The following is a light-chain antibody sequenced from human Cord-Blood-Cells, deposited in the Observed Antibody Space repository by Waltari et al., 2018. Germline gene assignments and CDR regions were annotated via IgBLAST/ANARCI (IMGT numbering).Light chain of an antibody. CDR1: QSISSY. CDR3: QQSYSTPLT. CDR2: AAS. V-gene: IGKV1-39*01. Sequence: DIQMTQSPSSLSVSVGDRVTITCRASQSISSYFNWYQQKPGKAPKLLIYAASSWQSGVPSRFSGSGSGTDFTLTISSLQPEDFATYYCQQSYSTPLTFGGGTKVEIK. J-gene: IGKJ4*01.